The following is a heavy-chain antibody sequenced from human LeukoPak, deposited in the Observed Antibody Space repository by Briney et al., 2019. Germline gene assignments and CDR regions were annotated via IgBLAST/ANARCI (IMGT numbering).Heavy chain of an antibody. CDR2: ISTEVNTA. V-gene: IGHV3-74*01. CDR1: GFTFSEYW. J-gene: IGHJ6*02. CDR3: ARDYVDTANFYYGLDV. Sequence: GGSLRLSCTASGFTFSEYWMHRVRQVPGKGLVWVSRISTEVNTASYADSVKGRFIISRDNAKNTLYLQMRSLRAEDTGVYYCARDYVDTANFYYGLDVWGQGTTVTVAS. D-gene: IGHD5-18*01.